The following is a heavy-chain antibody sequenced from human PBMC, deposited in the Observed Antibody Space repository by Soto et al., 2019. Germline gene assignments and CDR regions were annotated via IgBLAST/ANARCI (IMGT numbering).Heavy chain of an antibody. CDR1: GFTVSSNY. V-gene: IGHV3-53*01. D-gene: IGHD2-15*01. CDR2: IYSGGST. Sequence: GGSLRLSCAASGFTVSSNYMSWVRQAPGKGLEWVSVIYSGGSTYYADSVKGRFTISRDNSKNTLYLQMNSLRAEDTAVYYCARRRSTPGYYYYGMDVWGQGTTVTVSS. J-gene: IGHJ6*02. CDR3: ARRRSTPGYYYYGMDV.